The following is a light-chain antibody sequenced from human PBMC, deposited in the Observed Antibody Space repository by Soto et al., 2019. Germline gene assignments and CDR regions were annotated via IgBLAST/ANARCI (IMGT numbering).Light chain of an antibody. Sequence: EIVMTQSPATLSVSPGERATLSCRASQSVSSNLAWYQQKPGQAPRLLIYGASTRATGIPARFGGSGSGTEFTLTISSLQSEDFAVYYCQQYNNWPVAFEQGTKVEI. CDR1: QSVSSN. CDR2: GAS. J-gene: IGKJ1*01. CDR3: QQYNNWPVA. V-gene: IGKV3-15*01.